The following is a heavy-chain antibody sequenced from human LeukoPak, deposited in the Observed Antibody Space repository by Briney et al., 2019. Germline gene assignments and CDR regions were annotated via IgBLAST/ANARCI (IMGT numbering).Heavy chain of an antibody. CDR1: GFTFSSYG. CDR3: APRGGYYGSGSYYGFDP. D-gene: IGHD3-10*01. CDR2: ISYDGSQK. Sequence: GESLKISCAASGFTFSSYGMHWVRQAPGKGLEWVAVISYDGSQKYYADSVKGRFTISRDNSKNTLYLQMNSLRDEYTAVYYCAPRGGYYGSGSYYGFDPWGQGTLVTVSS. J-gene: IGHJ5*02. V-gene: IGHV3-30*03.